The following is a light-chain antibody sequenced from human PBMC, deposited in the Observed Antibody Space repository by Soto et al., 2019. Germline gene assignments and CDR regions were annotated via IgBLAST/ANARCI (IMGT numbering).Light chain of an antibody. CDR2: GNS. CDR3: QSYDSSLSGHWV. CDR1: SSNIGAGYD. J-gene: IGLJ3*02. V-gene: IGLV1-40*01. Sequence: QSVLTHPPSVSGAPGHRVTISCTGSSSNIGAGYDVHWYQQLPGTAPKLLIYGNSNRPSGVPDRFSGSKSGTSASLAITGLQAEDEADYYCQSYDSSLSGHWVFGGGTKLTVL.